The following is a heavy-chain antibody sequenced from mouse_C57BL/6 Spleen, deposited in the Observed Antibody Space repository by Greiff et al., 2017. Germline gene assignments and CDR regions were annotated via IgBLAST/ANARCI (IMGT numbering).Heavy chain of an antibody. J-gene: IGHJ3*01. D-gene: IGHD2-3*01. CDR2: IYPGDGDT. V-gene: IGHV1-80*01. CDR1: GYAFSSYW. CDR3: ARAQGVDGYCRAWFAY. Sequence: VQLQESGAELVKPGASVKISCKASGYAFSSYWMNWVKQRPGKGLEWIGQIYPGDGDTNYNGKFKGKATLTADKSSSTAYMQLSSLTSEDSAVYFCARAQGVDGYCRAWFAYWGQGTLVTVSA.